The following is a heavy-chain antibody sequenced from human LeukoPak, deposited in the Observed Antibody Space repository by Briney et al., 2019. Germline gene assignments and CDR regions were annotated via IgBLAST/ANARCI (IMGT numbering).Heavy chain of an antibody. CDR2: IYYSGST. D-gene: IGHD3-16*02. Sequence: PSETLSLTCTVSGGSISSYYWSWIRQPPGKGLEWIGYIYYSGSTNHNPSLKSRVTISVDTYKNQFSLKLSSVTAADTAVYYCARDVVEGYNWFDPWGQGTLVTVSS. V-gene: IGHV4-59*01. J-gene: IGHJ5*02. CDR3: ARDVVEGYNWFDP. CDR1: GGSISSYY.